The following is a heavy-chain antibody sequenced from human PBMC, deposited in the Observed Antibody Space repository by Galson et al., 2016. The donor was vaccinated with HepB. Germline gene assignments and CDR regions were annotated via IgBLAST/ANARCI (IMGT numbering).Heavy chain of an antibody. CDR3: ARECPGSGGVGGYTNYNHDLDV. Sequence: SLRLSCAVSGFGFGDYGMPWVRQAPGKGLEWVANISQDGSEMNSVASMKGRFTISRDNAKNTMYLQMNTLRAEDTAVYYCARECPGSGGVGGYTNYNHDLDVWGQGTTVTVSS. CDR2: ISQDGSEM. V-gene: IGHV3-7*03. J-gene: IGHJ6*02. D-gene: IGHD1-26*01. CDR1: GFGFGDYG.